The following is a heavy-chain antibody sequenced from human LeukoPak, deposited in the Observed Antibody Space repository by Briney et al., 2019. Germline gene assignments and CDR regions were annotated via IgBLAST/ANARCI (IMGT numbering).Heavy chain of an antibody. V-gene: IGHV3-23*01. J-gene: IGHJ4*02. CDR2: ISGSGGST. Sequence: GGSLLLSCAASGFTFSSYAMSWVRQAPGKGLEWVSAISGSGGSTYYADSVKGRFTISRDNSKNTLYLQMNSLRAEDTAVYYCAKDKRAVSSGWLDYWGQGTLVTVSS. CDR3: AKDKRAVSSGWLDY. D-gene: IGHD6-19*01. CDR1: GFTFSSYA.